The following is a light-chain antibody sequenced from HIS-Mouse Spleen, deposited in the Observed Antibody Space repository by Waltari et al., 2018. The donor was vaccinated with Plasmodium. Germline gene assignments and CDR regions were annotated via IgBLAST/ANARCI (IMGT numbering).Light chain of an antibody. Sequence: DIVMTQSPDSLAVSLGERATINCKSSQSVLYSSNNKNYVAWYQQKPGQPPKLLIYWASTRESGVPDRFSGSGSGTDFTLTISILQAKDVAVYYCQQYYSTPYTFGQGTKLEIK. CDR3: QQYYSTPYT. V-gene: IGKV4-1*01. J-gene: IGKJ2*01. CDR1: QSVLYSSNNKNY. CDR2: WAS.